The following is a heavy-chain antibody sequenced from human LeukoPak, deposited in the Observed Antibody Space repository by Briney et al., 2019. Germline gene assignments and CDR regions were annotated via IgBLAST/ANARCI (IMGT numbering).Heavy chain of an antibody. D-gene: IGHD3-22*01. CDR3: ARDPMDYYDSSGYWE. CDR1: GGTFSSYA. Sequence: ASVKVSCKASGGTFSSYAISWVRQAPGQGLGWMGGIIPIFGTANYAQKFQGRVTITADKSTSTAYMELSSLRSEDTAVYYCARDPMDYYDSSGYWEWGQGTLVTVSS. V-gene: IGHV1-69*06. CDR2: IIPIFGTA. J-gene: IGHJ4*02.